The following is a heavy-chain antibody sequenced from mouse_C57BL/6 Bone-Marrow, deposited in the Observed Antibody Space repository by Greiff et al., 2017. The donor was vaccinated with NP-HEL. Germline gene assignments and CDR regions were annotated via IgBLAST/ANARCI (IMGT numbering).Heavy chain of an antibody. D-gene: IGHD2-2*01. CDR2: IDPSDSDT. J-gene: IGHJ2*01. V-gene: IGHV1-50*01. CDR3: ARDYGYDVYYCDY. CDR1: GYTFTSYW. Sequence: QVQLKQPGAELVKPGSSVKLSCKASGYTFTSYWMQWVKQRPGQGLEWIGEIDPSDSDTNYNQKFKGKATLTVDPSSSTAYMQLSNLRSEDSAVYYCARDYGYDVYYCDYWGQGTTLTVAS.